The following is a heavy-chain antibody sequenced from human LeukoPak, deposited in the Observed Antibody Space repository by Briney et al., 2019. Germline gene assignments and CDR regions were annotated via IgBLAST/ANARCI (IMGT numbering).Heavy chain of an antibody. D-gene: IGHD3-10*01. Sequence: SETLSLTCAVYGGSFSGYYWSWIRLPPGKGLEWIGYIYYSGNTNYNPSLKSRVTISVDTSKNQFSLKLSSVTAADTAVYYCARLGRGGNWFDPWGQGTLVTVSS. CDR1: GGSFSGYY. CDR3: ARLGRGGNWFDP. J-gene: IGHJ5*02. CDR2: IYYSGNT. V-gene: IGHV4-59*08.